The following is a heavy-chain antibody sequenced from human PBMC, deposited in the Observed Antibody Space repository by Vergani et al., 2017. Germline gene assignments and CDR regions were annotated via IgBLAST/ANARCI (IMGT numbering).Heavy chain of an antibody. CDR2: IYPGDSDT. CDR1: GYSFTSYW. CDR3: ARQTTYYYDSSGYYRGRADAFDI. V-gene: IGHV5-51*01. Sequence: EVQLVQSGAAVKKPGESLKISCKGSGYSFTSYWIGWVRQMPGKGLEWMGIIYPGDSDTRYSPSFQGQVTISADKSISTAYLQWSSLKASDTAMYYCARQTTYYYDSSGYYRGRADAFDIWGQGTMVTVSS. D-gene: IGHD3-22*01. J-gene: IGHJ3*02.